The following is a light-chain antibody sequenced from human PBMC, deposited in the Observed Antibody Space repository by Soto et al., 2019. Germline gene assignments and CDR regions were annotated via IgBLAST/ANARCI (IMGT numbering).Light chain of an antibody. CDR2: KTS. V-gene: IGKV1-5*03. CDR1: QGTGDW. CDR3: QQYSSYPLT. Sequence: DIQMSQSPSTLSASVGGRVTLTCRASQGTGDWLAWYQQKPGKAPKLLIYKTSTLEGGVPPRFSGSGSETEFTLTISSLQPDDFATYYCQQYSSYPLTFGGGTKVDIK. J-gene: IGKJ4*01.